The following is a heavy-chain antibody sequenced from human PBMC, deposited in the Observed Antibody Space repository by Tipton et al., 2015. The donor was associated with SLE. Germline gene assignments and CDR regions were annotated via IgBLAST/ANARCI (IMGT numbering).Heavy chain of an antibody. D-gene: IGHD6-25*01. Sequence: GSLRLSCVVSGFTFSHYEMNWVRQAPGEGLEWVSYISISATSTQYADSVKGRFTVSRDDAKNSLFLQMNSLRAEDTAVYYCARQDLGRAATLTFDIWGLGTLVTVSS. CDR2: ISISATST. V-gene: IGHV3-48*03. CDR3: ARQDLGRAATLTFDI. J-gene: IGHJ4*02. CDR1: GFTFSHYE.